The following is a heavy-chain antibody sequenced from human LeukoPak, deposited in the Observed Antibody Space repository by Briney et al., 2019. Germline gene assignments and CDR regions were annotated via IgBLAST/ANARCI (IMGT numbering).Heavy chain of an antibody. Sequence: ASVKVSCKASGYTFTSYDINWVRQATGQGLEWMGWMNPNSGNTGYAQKFQGRVTMTRNTSISTAYMELSSLRSEDTAVYYCARVYSCYRMASRPLAYWGQGTLVTVSS. J-gene: IGHJ4*02. V-gene: IGHV1-8*01. D-gene: IGHD2-15*01. CDR3: ARVYSCYRMASRPLAY. CDR1: GYTFTSYD. CDR2: MNPNSGNT.